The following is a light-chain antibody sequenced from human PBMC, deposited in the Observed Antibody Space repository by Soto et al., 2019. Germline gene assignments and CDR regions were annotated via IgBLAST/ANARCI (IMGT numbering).Light chain of an antibody. J-gene: IGKJ4*01. CDR2: VSS. Sequence: DIQMTQSPSSLSASVGDRVTITCRASQSISTYLNWYQQKPGKAPNLLIFVSSSLHSGVPSRFSGSGSGTDFTLTSTSLQPEDFATYYGQQSYSTPLTFGGGTRVEIK. V-gene: IGKV1-39*01. CDR3: QQSYSTPLT. CDR1: QSISTY.